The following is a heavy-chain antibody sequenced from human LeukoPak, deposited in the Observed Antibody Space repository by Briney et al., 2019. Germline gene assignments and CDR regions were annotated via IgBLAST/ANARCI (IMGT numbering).Heavy chain of an antibody. Sequence: SETLSLTCTVSGGSISSYYWSWIRQPPGKGLEWIGYIYYSGSTNYNPSLKSRVTMSVDTSKNQFSLKLSSVTAADTAVYYCARGHSSSWYYYYYYMDVWGKGTTVTVSS. D-gene: IGHD6-13*01. J-gene: IGHJ6*03. CDR2: IYYSGST. CDR3: ARGHSSSWYYYYYYMDV. CDR1: GGSISSYY. V-gene: IGHV4-59*12.